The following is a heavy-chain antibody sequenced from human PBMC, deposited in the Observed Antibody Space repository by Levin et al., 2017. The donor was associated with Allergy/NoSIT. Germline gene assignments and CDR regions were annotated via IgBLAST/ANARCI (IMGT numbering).Heavy chain of an antibody. V-gene: IGHV3-30-3*01. J-gene: IGHJ6*03. CDR1: GFTFSSYA. CDR3: ARDPFYGSGSGYYYMDV. D-gene: IGHD3-10*01. Sequence: GESLKISCAASGFTFSSYAMHWVRQAPGKGLEWVAVISYDGSNKYYADSVKGRFTISRDNSKNTLYLQMNSLRAEDTAVYYCARDPFYGSGSGYYYMDVWGKGTTVTVSS. CDR2: ISYDGSNK.